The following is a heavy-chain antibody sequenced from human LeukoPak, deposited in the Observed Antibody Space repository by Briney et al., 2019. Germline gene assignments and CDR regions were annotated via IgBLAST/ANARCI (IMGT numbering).Heavy chain of an antibody. V-gene: IGHV1-18*01. CDR2: ISTYNGNT. Sequence: ASVKVSCKASGYTFTSYGISWMRQAPGQGLEWMGWISTYNGNTNYAQKLQGRVTMTTDTSTSTAYMELRSLRSDDTAVYYCARDQAYYYGSGSYTDYWGQGTLVTVSS. J-gene: IGHJ4*02. D-gene: IGHD3-10*01. CDR1: GYTFTSYG. CDR3: ARDQAYYYGSGSYTDY.